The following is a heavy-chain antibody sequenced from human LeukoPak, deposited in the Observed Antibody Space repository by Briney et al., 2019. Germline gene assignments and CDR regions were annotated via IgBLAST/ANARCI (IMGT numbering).Heavy chain of an antibody. J-gene: IGHJ6*03. V-gene: IGHV4-30-2*01. CDR3: ARARADTAMAYYYMDV. CDR1: GGSISSGGYY. D-gene: IGHD5-18*01. Sequence: TLSLTCTVSGGSISSGGYYWSWIRQPPGKGLEWIGYIYHSGSTYYNPSLKSRVTISVDRSKNQFSLKLSSVTAADTAVYYCARARADTAMAYYYMDVWGKGTTVTVSS. CDR2: IYHSGST.